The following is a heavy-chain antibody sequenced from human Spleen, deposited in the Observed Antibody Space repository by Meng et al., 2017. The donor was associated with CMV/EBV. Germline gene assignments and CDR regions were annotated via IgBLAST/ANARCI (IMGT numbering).Heavy chain of an antibody. CDR3: ARGRYCSSTSCYYLYFDY. J-gene: IGHJ4*02. V-gene: IGHV3-11*04. CDR2: ISSSSSTI. CDR1: GFTFSDYY. D-gene: IGHD2-2*01. Sequence: LSLTCAASGFTFSDYYMSWIRQAPGKGLEWVSYISSSSSTIYYADSVKGRFTISRDNAKNSLYLQMNSLRAEDTAVYYCARGRYCSSTSCYYLYFDYWGQGTLVTVSS.